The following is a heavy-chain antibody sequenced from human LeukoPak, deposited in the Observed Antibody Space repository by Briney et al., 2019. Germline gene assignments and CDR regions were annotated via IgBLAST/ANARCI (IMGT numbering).Heavy chain of an antibody. CDR2: FDPEDGET. V-gene: IGHV1-24*01. D-gene: IGHD2-15*01. CDR1: GYTLTELS. J-gene: IGHJ4*02. CDR3: VADCRGGSCYSGFDY. Sequence: GASVKVSCKVSGYTLTELSMHWVRQAPGKGLEWMGGFDPEDGETIYAQKFQGRATMTEDTSTDTAYMELSSLRSEDTAVYYCVADCRGGSCYSGFDYWGQGTLVTVSS.